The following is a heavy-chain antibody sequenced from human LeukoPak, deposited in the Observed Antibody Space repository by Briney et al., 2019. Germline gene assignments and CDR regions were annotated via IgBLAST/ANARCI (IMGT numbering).Heavy chain of an antibody. CDR3: ARVVRGDILTGYYTLDY. CDR2: IIPIFGTA. D-gene: IGHD3-9*01. V-gene: IGHV1-69*13. J-gene: IGHJ4*02. CDR1: VGTFSSYA. Sequence: SVKVSCKASVGTFSSYAISWVRQAPGQGPEWVGGIIPIFGTANYAQKFQGRVTITADESTSTAYMELSSLRSEDTAVYYCARVVRGDILTGYYTLDYWGQGTLVTVSS.